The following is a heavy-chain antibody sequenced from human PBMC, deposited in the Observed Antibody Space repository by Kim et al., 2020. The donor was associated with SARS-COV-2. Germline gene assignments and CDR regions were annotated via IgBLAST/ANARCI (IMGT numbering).Heavy chain of an antibody. D-gene: IGHD3-10*01. Sequence: GGSLRLSCAASGFTFSSYSMNWVRQAPGKGLEWVSSISSSSSYIYYADSVKGRFTISRDNAKNSLYLQMNSLRAEDTAVYYCARDLRVRGVTQYYYYYGMDVWGQGTTVTVSS. CDR3: ARDLRVRGVTQYYYYYGMDV. CDR2: ISSSSSYI. J-gene: IGHJ6*02. V-gene: IGHV3-21*01. CDR1: GFTFSSYS.